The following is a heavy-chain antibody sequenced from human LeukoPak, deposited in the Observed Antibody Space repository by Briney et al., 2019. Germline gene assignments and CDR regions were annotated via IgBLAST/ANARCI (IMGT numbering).Heavy chain of an antibody. Sequence: SETLSLTCTVSGGSIGSYYWSWIRQPPGKGLEWIGYIFYSGSTNYNPSLKSRVTISVDTSKNQFSLKLSSVTAADTAVYYCARHPYYDFWTGPSLFDYWGQGTLVTVFS. CDR3: ARHPYYDFWTGPSLFDY. CDR1: GGSIGSYY. CDR2: IFYSGST. V-gene: IGHV4-59*08. D-gene: IGHD3-3*01. J-gene: IGHJ4*02.